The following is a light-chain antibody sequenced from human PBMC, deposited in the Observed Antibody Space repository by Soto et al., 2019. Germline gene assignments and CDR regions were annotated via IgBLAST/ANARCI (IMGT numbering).Light chain of an antibody. Sequence: QSALTQPASVSGSPGQSVTISCTGTSSDIGAYNSVSWYQQHPTKAPNLMIYEVSFRPSGVSNRFSGSKSGNTASLTISGLQAEDEADYYCSSYTGSSSVVFGGGTKLTVL. V-gene: IGLV2-14*01. J-gene: IGLJ2*01. CDR1: SSDIGAYNS. CDR3: SSYTGSSSVV. CDR2: EVS.